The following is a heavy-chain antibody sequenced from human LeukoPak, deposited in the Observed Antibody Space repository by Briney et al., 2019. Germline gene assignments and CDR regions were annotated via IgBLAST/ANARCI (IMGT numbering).Heavy chain of an antibody. CDR1: GYTFSRYG. Sequence: ASVKVSCKASGYTFSRYGINWVRQAPGQGLEWMGWISVYNGSTDYSQRLQGRITMTADTSTSTAFMELTSLRSDDTAVYFCARESSSWSFEYWGQGTLVTVS. CDR3: ARESSSWSFEY. CDR2: ISVYNGST. D-gene: IGHD6-13*01. J-gene: IGHJ4*02. V-gene: IGHV1-18*01.